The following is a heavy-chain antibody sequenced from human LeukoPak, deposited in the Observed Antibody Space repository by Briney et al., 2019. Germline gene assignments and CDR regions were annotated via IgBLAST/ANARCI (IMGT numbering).Heavy chain of an antibody. Sequence: PSQTLSLTCTVSGGSISSYYWSRIRQPAGKGLEWIGRIYTSGSTNYNPSLKSRVTMSVDTSKNQFSLKLSSVTAADTAVYYCARDRWGVVPAASPYGMDVWGQGTTVTVSS. V-gene: IGHV4-4*07. CDR3: ARDRWGVVPAASPYGMDV. D-gene: IGHD2-2*01. CDR2: IYTSGST. J-gene: IGHJ6*02. CDR1: GGSISSYY.